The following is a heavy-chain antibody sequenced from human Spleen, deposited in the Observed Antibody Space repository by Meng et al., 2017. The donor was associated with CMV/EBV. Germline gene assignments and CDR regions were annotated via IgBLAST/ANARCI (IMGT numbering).Heavy chain of an antibody. CDR2: ISSSSSTI. D-gene: IGHD3-22*01. J-gene: IGHJ4*02. CDR1: GFTFSSYE. CDR3: ASSGRTVQPNYYDSSGYPYYFDY. V-gene: IGHV3-48*03. Sequence: GGSLRLSCAASGFTFSSYEMKWVRQAPGKGLEWVSYISSSSSTIYYADSVKGRFTISRDNAKNSLYLQMNSLRAEDTAVYYCASSGRTVQPNYYDSSGYPYYFDYWGQGTLVTVSS.